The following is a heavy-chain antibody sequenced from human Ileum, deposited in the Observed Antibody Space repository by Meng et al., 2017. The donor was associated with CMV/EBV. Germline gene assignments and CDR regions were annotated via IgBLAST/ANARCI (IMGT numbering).Heavy chain of an antibody. Sequence: SGFTFRDGYMSWVRQAPGKGLEWIGRIKNKADRGTIHYAAPVKGRFTISRDDSLNTVYLQMNSLKTEDTAVYYCSTDAGVTARSVFDYWGQGILVTVSS. CDR2: IKNKADRGTI. CDR1: GFTFRDGY. J-gene: IGHJ4*02. V-gene: IGHV3-15*01. CDR3: STDAGVTARSVFDY. D-gene: IGHD6-6*01.